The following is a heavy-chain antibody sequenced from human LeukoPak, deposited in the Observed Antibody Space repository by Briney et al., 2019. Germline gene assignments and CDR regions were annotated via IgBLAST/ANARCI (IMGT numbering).Heavy chain of an antibody. CDR1: GFTFSSSW. J-gene: IGHJ4*02. D-gene: IGHD5-18*01. V-gene: IGHV3-74*01. CDR2: INSDGSST. CDR3: ARGGGYSYGLFDY. Sequence: GGSLSLSCAASGFTFSSSWMHWVRQDPGKGLVWVSRINSDGSSTSYADSVKGRFTISRDTAKNTVYLQMNSLRAEDTAVYYCARGGGYSYGLFDYWGQGALVTVSS.